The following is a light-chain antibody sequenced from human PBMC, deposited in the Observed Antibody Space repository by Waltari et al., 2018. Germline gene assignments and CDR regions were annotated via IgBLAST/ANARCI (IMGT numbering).Light chain of an antibody. CDR3: QHGYGSPLT. J-gene: IGKJ4*01. CDR1: DNVDKH. CDR2: MTS. Sequence: DIQLTQSPSSLSASVGDRVTITCRASDNVDKHLNWYQQKPGKVPKLLIYMTSTLESGVPSRFSGSGSGTDYTFTISRLQSEDVATYYCQHGYGSPLTFGGGTKVDIK. V-gene: IGKV1-39*01.